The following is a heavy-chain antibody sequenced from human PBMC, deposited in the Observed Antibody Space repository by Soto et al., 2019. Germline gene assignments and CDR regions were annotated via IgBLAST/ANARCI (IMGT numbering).Heavy chain of an antibody. CDR1: GFTFSSYA. CDR3: AKRTYYDILTGYYPPDY. V-gene: IGHV3-23*01. J-gene: IGHJ4*02. CDR2: ISGSGGST. Sequence: PGGSLRLSCAASGFTFSSYAMSWVRQAPGKGLEWVSAISGSGGSTYYADSVKGRFTISRDNSKNTLYLQMNSLRAEDTAVYYCAKRTYYDILTGYYPPDYWGQGTLVTVSS. D-gene: IGHD3-9*01.